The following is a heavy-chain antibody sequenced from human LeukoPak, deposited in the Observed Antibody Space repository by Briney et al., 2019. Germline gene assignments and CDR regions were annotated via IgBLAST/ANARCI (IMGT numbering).Heavy chain of an antibody. D-gene: IGHD1-14*01. CDR1: GGSFTGYY. CDR3: ARGPDFSKSGY. V-gene: IGHV4-34*01. CDR2: IHPSGST. J-gene: IGHJ4*02. Sequence: PSETLSLTCVDYGGSFTGYYWNWIRQPPGKGLEWIGEIHPSGSTNYNSSLQSRVTMSLDTSRNQFSLNLRSVTAADSAVYYCARGPDFSKSGYWGQGTLVTVSS.